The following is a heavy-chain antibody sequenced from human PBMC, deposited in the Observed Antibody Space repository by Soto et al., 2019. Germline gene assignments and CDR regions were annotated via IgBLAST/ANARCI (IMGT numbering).Heavy chain of an antibody. V-gene: IGHV3-30-3*01. CDR1: GFTFSSYA. CDR2: ISYDGSNK. Sequence: SLRLSCAASGFTFSSYAMHWVRQAPGKGLEWVAVISYDGSNKYYADSVKGRFTISRDNSKNTLYLQMNSLRAEDTAVYYCARVLSYDFWSGYSNYYYYGMDVWGQGTTVTVSS. D-gene: IGHD3-3*01. J-gene: IGHJ6*02. CDR3: ARVLSYDFWSGYSNYYYYGMDV.